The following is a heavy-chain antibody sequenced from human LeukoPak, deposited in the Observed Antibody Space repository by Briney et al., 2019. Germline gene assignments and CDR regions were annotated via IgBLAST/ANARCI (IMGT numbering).Heavy chain of an antibody. Sequence: GGSLTLSCAASGFTFDDYAMHWVRQAPGKGLEWVSLISGGGGSTYYADSVKGRFTISRDNSKNSLYLQMNSLRTEDTALYYCAKPTNYDFWSGFIDYWGQGTLVTVSS. CDR1: GFTFDDYA. V-gene: IGHV3-43*02. CDR2: ISGGGGST. D-gene: IGHD3-3*01. J-gene: IGHJ4*02. CDR3: AKPTNYDFWSGFIDY.